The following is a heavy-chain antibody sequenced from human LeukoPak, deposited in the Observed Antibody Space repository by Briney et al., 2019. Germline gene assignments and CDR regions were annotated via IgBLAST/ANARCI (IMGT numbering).Heavy chain of an antibody. V-gene: IGHV3-30*18. Sequence: PGGSLRLSCAPSGFTFSSYGMHWVRQAPGKGLEWVAVISYDGSNKHYADSVKGRFTISRDNSKNTLHLEMNSLRGEDTAVYYCAKDRAELLRYYYYTMDVWGQGTTVTVSS. CDR3: AKDRAELLRYYYYTMDV. D-gene: IGHD1-7*01. CDR1: GFTFSSYG. CDR2: ISYDGSNK. J-gene: IGHJ6*02.